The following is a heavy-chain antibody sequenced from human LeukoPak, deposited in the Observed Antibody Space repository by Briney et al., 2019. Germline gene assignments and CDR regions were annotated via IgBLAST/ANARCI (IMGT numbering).Heavy chain of an antibody. D-gene: IGHD2-2*01. Sequence: ASVKVSCKASRDTFTNNAISWVRQAPGQGLEWMGGIIPIFGTAHYAQKFQGRVTITADESTSTAYMELSSLRSEDTAVYYCARVATPRYCSTTSCYWKGRFDPWGQGTLVTVSS. CDR2: IIPIFGTA. V-gene: IGHV1-69*13. CDR3: ARVATPRYCSTTSCYWKGRFDP. J-gene: IGHJ5*02. CDR1: RDTFTNNA.